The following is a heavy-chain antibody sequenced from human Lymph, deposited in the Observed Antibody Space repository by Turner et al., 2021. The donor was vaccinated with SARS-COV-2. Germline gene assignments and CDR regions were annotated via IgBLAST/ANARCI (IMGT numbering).Heavy chain of an antibody. D-gene: IGHD3-22*01. CDR1: GFPFSSYA. CDR3: ARDRDSSGWVDY. Sequence: QVQLVASGGGVVQPGGSLRLSCAASGFPFSSYAMHWVRQAPGKGLEWVAFISYDESDKYYADSVKGRFTFSRDNSKNTLYLRMNSLRAEDTAVYNCARDRDSSGWVDYWGQGTLVTVSS. V-gene: IGHV3-30*04. J-gene: IGHJ4*02. CDR2: ISYDESDK.